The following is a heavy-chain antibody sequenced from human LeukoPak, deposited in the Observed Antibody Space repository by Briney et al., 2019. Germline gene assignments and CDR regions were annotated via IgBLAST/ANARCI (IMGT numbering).Heavy chain of an antibody. CDR1: GYTFTRYY. Sequence: ASVKVSCKASGYTFTRYYMHWVRQAPGQGLDWMGWINPNSAGTNYAQKFQGRVTMTRDTSITTAYMELSRLRSDDTAVYYCAKSRGYSYATDFDYWGQGTLVTVSS. CDR3: AKSRGYSYATDFDY. CDR2: INPNSAGT. V-gene: IGHV1-2*02. D-gene: IGHD5-18*01. J-gene: IGHJ4*02.